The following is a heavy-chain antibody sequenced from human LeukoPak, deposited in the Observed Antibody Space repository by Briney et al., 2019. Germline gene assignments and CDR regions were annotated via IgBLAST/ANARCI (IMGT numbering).Heavy chain of an antibody. CDR1: GGTFSSYT. CDR3: ARGYSSSWYLHAFDI. J-gene: IGHJ3*02. Sequence: SVKVSCKASGGTFSSYTISWVRQAPGQGLEWMGRIIPILGIANYAQKFQGRVTITADKSTSTAYMELSSLRSEDTAVYYCARGYSSSWYLHAFDIWGQGTMVTVSS. CDR2: IIPILGIA. V-gene: IGHV1-69*02. D-gene: IGHD6-13*01.